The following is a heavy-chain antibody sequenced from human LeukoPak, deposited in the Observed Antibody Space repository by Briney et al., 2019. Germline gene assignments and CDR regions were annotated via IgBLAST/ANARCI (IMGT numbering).Heavy chain of an antibody. CDR3: AGSPYYYDSSGYWTLGY. CDR1: AGSISSGGYS. CDR2: ICHSGST. V-gene: IGHV4-30-2*01. D-gene: IGHD3-22*01. Sequence: SETLSLTCAVSAGSISSGGYSWSWVRQPPGKGLEWIVYICHSGSTYYNPSLNSRVTISVDRSKNQYSLKLSSVTAADTAVYYCAGSPYYYDSSGYWTLGYWGQGTLVTVSS. J-gene: IGHJ4*02.